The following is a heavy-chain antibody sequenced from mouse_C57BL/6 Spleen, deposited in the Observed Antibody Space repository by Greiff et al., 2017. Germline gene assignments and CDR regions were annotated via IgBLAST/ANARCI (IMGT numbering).Heavy chain of an antibody. CDR1: GYTFTSYW. J-gene: IGHJ1*03. CDR2: IDPSDSYT. D-gene: IGHD1-1*01. CDR3: ARDGSSYGWYFDV. Sequence: QVQLQQPGAELVKPGASVKLSCKASGYTFTSYWMQWVKQRPGQGLEWIGEIDPSDSYTHYNQKFKGKATLTVDTSSSTAYMQLSSLTSEDSAVYYCARDGSSYGWYFDVWGTGTTVTVSS. V-gene: IGHV1-50*01.